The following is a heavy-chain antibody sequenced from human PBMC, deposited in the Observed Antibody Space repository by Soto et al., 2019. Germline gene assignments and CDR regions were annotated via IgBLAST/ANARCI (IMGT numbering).Heavy chain of an antibody. V-gene: IGHV4-39*01. CDR3: ARLWGGAAAGY. CDR2: IYYSGST. D-gene: IGHD6-13*01. J-gene: IGHJ4*02. CDR1: GGSISSFNYY. Sequence: QLQLQESGPGLVKPSETLSLTCTVSGGSISSFNYYWGWIRQPPGKGLEWIGSIYYSGSTYYSPSLRSRVTISVDTSKNQFSLRLSSVTATDTAVYYCARLWGGAAAGYWGQGTLVTVSS.